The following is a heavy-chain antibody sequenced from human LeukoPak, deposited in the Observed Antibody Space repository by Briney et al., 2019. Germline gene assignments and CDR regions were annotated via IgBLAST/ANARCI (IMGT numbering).Heavy chain of an antibody. J-gene: IGHJ3*02. D-gene: IGHD5-24*01. V-gene: IGHV4-39*07. Sequence: PSETLSLTCTVSGGSISSGSYYWGWIRQPPGKGLEWIGSIYYSGSTYYNPSLKSRVTISVDTSKNQFSLKLSSVTAADTAVYYCARIVEMATIPGVGAFDIWGQGTMVTVSS. CDR1: GGSISSGSYY. CDR2: IYYSGST. CDR3: ARIVEMATIPGVGAFDI.